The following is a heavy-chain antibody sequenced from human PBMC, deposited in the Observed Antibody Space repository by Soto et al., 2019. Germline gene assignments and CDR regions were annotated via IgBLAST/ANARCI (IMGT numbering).Heavy chain of an antibody. CDR1: GYTFTGYY. V-gene: IGHV1-2*04. D-gene: IGHD6-13*01. CDR2: INPNSGGT. Sequence: ASVKVSCKASGYTFTGYYMHWVRQAPGQGLEWMGWINPNSGGTNYAQKFQGWVTMTRDTSISTAYMELSRLRSDDTAVYYCARAAAAGTLYYYYYGMDVWGQGTTVTGSS. CDR3: ARAAAAGTLYYYYYGMDV. J-gene: IGHJ6*02.